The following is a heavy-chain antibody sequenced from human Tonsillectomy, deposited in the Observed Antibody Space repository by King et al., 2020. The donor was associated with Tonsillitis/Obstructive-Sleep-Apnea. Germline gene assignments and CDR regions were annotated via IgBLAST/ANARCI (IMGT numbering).Heavy chain of an antibody. CDR2: IIPIFGTA. Sequence: QLVQSGAEVKKPGSSVKVSCKASGGTFSSYAISWVRQAPGQGLEWMGGIIPIFGTANYAQTFQGRVTITADESPSTAYMELSSLRSEDTAVYYCARAPGIAVAGMEYFQHWGQGTLVTVSS. V-gene: IGHV1-69*01. D-gene: IGHD6-19*01. J-gene: IGHJ1*01. CDR1: GGTFSSYA. CDR3: ARAPGIAVAGMEYFQH.